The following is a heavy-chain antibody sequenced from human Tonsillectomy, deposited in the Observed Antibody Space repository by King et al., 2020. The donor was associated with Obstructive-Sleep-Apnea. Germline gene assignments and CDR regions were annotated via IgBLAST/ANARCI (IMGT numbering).Heavy chain of an antibody. V-gene: IGHV3-11*01. CDR2: ISSRGNTI. J-gene: IGHJ4*02. CDR1: GFTLSDYY. CDR3: ARDGPYASGWDFDS. D-gene: IGHD6-19*01. Sequence: VQLVESGGGLVRPGGSLRLSCAASGFTLSDYYMSWIRQVPGKGLEWISYISSRGNTIYHADSVKGRFTISRDNAKNSLYLQMNSLRAEDTAVYYCARDGPYASGWDFDSWGQGTLVTVSS.